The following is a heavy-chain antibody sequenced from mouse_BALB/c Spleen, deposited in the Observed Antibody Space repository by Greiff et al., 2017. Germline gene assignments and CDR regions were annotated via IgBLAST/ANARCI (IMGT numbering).Heavy chain of an antibody. D-gene: IGHD1-1*01. Sequence: DVHLVESGGGLVKPGGSLKLSCAASGFTFSSYTMSWVRQTPEKRLEWVATISSGGGNTYYPDSVKGRFTISRDNAKNNLYLQMSSLRSEDTALYYCARYKDYGSSYDAMDYWGQGTSVTVSS. CDR3: ARYKDYGSSYDAMDY. V-gene: IGHV5-9*03. CDR2: ISSGGGNT. J-gene: IGHJ4*01. CDR1: GFTFSSYT.